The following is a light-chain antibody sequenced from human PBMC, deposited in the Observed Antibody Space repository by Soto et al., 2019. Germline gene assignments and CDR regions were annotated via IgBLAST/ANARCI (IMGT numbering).Light chain of an antibody. J-gene: IGLJ1*01. V-gene: IGLV2-11*01. CDR1: SSDVGGYNS. CDR3: CSYAGSSYV. CDR2: DVA. Sequence: ALTQAPSVAGVPVESVTISFTGTSSDVGGYNSVSWYQQHPGNAPKLMIYDVAKRPSKVPDRFSGSKSGNTASLTISGLQAEDEADYHCCSYAGSSYVFGTGTKVTVL.